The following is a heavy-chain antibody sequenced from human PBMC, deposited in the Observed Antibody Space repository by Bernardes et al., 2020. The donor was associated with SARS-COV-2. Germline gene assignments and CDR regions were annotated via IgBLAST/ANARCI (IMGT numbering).Heavy chain of an antibody. J-gene: IGHJ4*02. CDR1: GGSVSSGSYY. Sequence: TLSLTCTVSGGSVSSGSYYWSWIRQPPGKGLEWIGYIYYSGSTNYNPSLKSRVTISVDTSKNQFSLNLSSVTAADTAVYYCARAAKSISYFDYWGQGTLVTVSP. CDR3: ARAAKSISYFDY. V-gene: IGHV4-61*01. CDR2: IYYSGST. D-gene: IGHD6-25*01.